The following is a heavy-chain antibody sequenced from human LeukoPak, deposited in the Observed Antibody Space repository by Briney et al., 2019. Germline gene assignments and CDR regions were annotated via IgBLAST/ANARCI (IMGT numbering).Heavy chain of an antibody. Sequence: SVKVSCKASGGTFSSYAISWVRQAPGQGLEWMGRIIPILGIANYAQKFQGRVTITADKSTSTAYMELSSLRSEDTAVYYCARGGRDRSSPFPFDYWGRGTLVTVFS. D-gene: IGHD3-16*01. V-gene: IGHV1-69*04. J-gene: IGHJ4*02. CDR1: GGTFSSYA. CDR3: ARGGRDRSSPFPFDY. CDR2: IIPILGIA.